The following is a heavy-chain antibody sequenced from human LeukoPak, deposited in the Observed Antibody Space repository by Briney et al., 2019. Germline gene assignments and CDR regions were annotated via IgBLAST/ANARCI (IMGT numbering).Heavy chain of an antibody. D-gene: IGHD3-10*01. CDR2: INHSGST. J-gene: IGHJ4*02. V-gene: IGHV4-34*01. CDR3: ARHYGSGSYYRNAYFDY. CDR1: GGSISGYY. Sequence: SETLSLTCAVYGGSISGYYWSWIRQPPGKGLEWIGEINHSGSTNYNPSLKSRVTISVDTSKNQFSLKLSSVTAADTAVYYCARHYGSGSYYRNAYFDYWGQGTLVTVSS.